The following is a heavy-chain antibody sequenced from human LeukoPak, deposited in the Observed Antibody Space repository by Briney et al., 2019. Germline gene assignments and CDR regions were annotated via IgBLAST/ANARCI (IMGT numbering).Heavy chain of an antibody. V-gene: IGHV4-34*01. CDR1: GVSFNNYY. Sequence: SETLSLTCAVSGVSFNNYYWSWVRQTPGKGLEWIGEINHGGYTNDSPSLKSRVTLSIDTSRKQFSLNLRSVTVADTGIYYCTRMTTGHDYWGQGTLVTVSS. J-gene: IGHJ4*02. CDR2: INHGGYT. CDR3: TRMTTGHDY. D-gene: IGHD4-17*01.